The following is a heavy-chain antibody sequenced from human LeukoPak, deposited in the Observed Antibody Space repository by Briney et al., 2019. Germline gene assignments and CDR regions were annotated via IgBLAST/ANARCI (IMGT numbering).Heavy chain of an antibody. V-gene: IGHV3-43*02. D-gene: IGHD3-10*01. Sequence: GGSLRLSCVASGFTFDNCAMHWVRQVPGKGLEWVAIISEDGSITYYADSVKGRFSISRDNSKNSLYLKMNSLRREDTAFYYCAKDPRREYYFDFWGQGTRVTVSS. CDR1: GFTFDNCA. CDR2: ISEDGSIT. J-gene: IGHJ4*02. CDR3: AKDPRREYYFDF.